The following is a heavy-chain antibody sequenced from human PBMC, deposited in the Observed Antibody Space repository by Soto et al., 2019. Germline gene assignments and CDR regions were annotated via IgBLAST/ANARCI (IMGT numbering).Heavy chain of an antibody. V-gene: IGHV1-69*08. CDR3: AREAHCSSWYFDY. CDR2: IIPMVDIA. J-gene: IGHJ4*02. CDR1: GGTFSRYT. Sequence: QVQLVQSGAEVKKPGSSVKVSCKASGGTFSRYTITWVRQAPGQWLEWMGRIIPMVDIANYAQKFQGRVTITADKSSSTAYMELSSLRSEDTAVYYCAREAHCSSWYFDYWGQGTLVTVSS. D-gene: IGHD6-13*01.